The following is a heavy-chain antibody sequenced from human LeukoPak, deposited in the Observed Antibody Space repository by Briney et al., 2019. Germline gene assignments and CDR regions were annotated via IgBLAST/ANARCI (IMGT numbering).Heavy chain of an antibody. CDR3: ASSGYSYGSLDY. CDR2: VFHSGYT. J-gene: IGHJ4*02. V-gene: IGHV4-59*01. CDR1: GGSITTYY. Sequence: SETLSLTCTVSGGSITTYYWHWIRQPPGKGLEWIGYVFHSGYTNYNPSLKSRVTTSVDTSKNQFSLKLTSVTAADTAVYYCASSGYSYGSLDYWGQGTLVTVSS. D-gene: IGHD5-18*01.